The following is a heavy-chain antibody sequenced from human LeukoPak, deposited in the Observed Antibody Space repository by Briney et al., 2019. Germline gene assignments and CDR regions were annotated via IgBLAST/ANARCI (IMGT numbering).Heavy chain of an antibody. CDR1: GFTFSSYS. D-gene: IGHD4-4*01. J-gene: IGHJ5*02. V-gene: IGHV3-23*01. Sequence: GGSLRLSCAASGFTFSSYSMTWVRQAPGKGLEWVSAISGSGGSTYYADSVKGRFTISRDNSKNTLYLQMNSLRAEDTAVYYCAKDSRTTVTYNWFDPWGQGTLVTVSS. CDR3: AKDSRTTVTYNWFDP. CDR2: ISGSGGST.